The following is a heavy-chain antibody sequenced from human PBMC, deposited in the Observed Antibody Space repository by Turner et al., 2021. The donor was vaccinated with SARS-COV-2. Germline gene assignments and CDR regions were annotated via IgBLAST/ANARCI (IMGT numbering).Heavy chain of an antibody. V-gene: IGHV3-30-3*01. CDR3: ARGRGARSYYYYGMDV. CDR1: ALTFSSNT. D-gene: IGHD4-17*01. J-gene: IGHJ6*02. CDR2: ISYDGSNK. Sequence: QVQLVESGGGVVQPGRSLRLSCAVSALTFSSNTMHWVRQAPGKWLEWVAVISYDGSNKYYADSVKGRFTISRDNSKKMLNLQMNSLRAEDTAVYYCARGRGARSYYYYGMDVWGQGTTVTVSS.